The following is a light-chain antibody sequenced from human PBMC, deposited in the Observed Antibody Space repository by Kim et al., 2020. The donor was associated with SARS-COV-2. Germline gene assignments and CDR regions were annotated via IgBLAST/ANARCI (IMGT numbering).Light chain of an antibody. Sequence: TINCKSSQSVLYMSENNKYLSWYQQEPGQPPKLLVYWASTRESGVTDRFSGSASGTDFTLTSSSLQAEDVAVYYCQQSYCVPHTFGQGTKLEI. CDR3: QQSYCVPHT. V-gene: IGKV4-1*01. CDR1: QSVLYMSENNKY. J-gene: IGKJ2*01. CDR2: WAS.